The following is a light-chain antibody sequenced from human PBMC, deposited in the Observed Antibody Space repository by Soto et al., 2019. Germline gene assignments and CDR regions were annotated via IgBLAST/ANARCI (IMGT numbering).Light chain of an antibody. CDR3: ATWDDSLNARGV. CDR1: RSNIGNNA. V-gene: IGLV1-44*01. Sequence: QSVLTQPPSASGTPGQRVTISCSGSRSNIGNNAVSWYQQFPGTAPTLLIYNNNQRPSGVPDRFSGSKSGTSASLAISGLQSEDEDDDYCATWDDSLNARGVFGGGTKLTVL. CDR2: NNN. J-gene: IGLJ3*02.